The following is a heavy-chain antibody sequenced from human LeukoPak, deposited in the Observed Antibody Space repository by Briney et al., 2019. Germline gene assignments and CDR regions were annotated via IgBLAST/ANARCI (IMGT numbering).Heavy chain of an antibody. V-gene: IGHV4-30-4*01. J-gene: IGHJ5*02. CDR1: GGSISSGDYY. CDR2: IYYSGST. CDR3: ARDLRRFQPGIPNSFDP. Sequence: PSETLSLTCTVSGGSISSGDYYWSWIRQPPGKGLEWIGYIYYSGSTYYNPSLKSRVTISVDTSKNQFSLKLSSVTAADTAVYYCARDLRRFQPGIPNSFDPWGQGTLVTVSS. D-gene: IGHD3-3*01.